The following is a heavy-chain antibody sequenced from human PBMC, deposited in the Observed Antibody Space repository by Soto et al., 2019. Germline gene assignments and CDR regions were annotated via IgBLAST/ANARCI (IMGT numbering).Heavy chain of an antibody. CDR2: IYHSGTT. CDR1: GGSISSYY. D-gene: IGHD3-3*01. J-gene: IGHJ3*02. CDR3: AKRGHYERGVLDI. Sequence: SQTLSLTCAVSGGSISSYYWSWIRQPPGKGLEWIGEIYHSGTTNYSPSLESRVTISVDKSKNQFSLKLSSVTAADTAVYYCAKRGHYERGVLDIWGQGKMVTGSS. V-gene: IGHV4-59*12.